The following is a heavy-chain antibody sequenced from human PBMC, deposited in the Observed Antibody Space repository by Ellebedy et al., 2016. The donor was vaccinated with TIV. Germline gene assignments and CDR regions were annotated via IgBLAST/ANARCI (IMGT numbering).Heavy chain of an antibody. CDR2: VYDSGST. J-gene: IGHJ4*02. D-gene: IGHD3-10*01. CDR1: GGSIRSYD. V-gene: IGHV4-59*01. CDR3: VGEVSRGWRFDF. Sequence: MPSETLSLTCTVSGGSIRSYDWSRIRQSPGKGLEWIGYVYDSGSTTYNPSVRSRITMSIDKSKSQVSLKLSSVTAADTAVYYCVGEVSRGWRFDFWGQGTLVTVSS.